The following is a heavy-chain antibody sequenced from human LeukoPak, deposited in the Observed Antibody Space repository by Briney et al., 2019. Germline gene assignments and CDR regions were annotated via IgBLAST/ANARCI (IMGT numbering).Heavy chain of an antibody. CDR1: GFTFTKYW. CDR2: INENGSEK. D-gene: IGHD3-22*01. V-gene: IGHV3-7*01. J-gene: IGHJ4*02. CDR3: ATAQREYYYDSSGIMGN. Sequence: GGSLRLSCAASGFTFTKYWMSWVRQAPGKGLEWVANINENGSEKKYLDSVKGRFTISRDNARNFIYLQVNSLRAEDTAVYYCATAQREYYYDSSGIMGNWGQGTLVTVSS.